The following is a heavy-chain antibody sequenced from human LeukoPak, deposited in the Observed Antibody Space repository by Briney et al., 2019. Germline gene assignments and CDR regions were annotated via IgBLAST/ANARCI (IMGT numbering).Heavy chain of an antibody. J-gene: IGHJ4*02. V-gene: IGHV4-39*07. CDR3: SRLSDGNPGDY. D-gene: IGHD2-15*01. Sequence: SETLSLTCTVFGVSISNANHHWGWVRQPPGKGLEWIGSMYYTGITYYSPSLKSRVTISLDTSKNQFSLKLNSVTAADTAVYYCSRLSDGNPGDYWGQGTLVTVSS. CDR2: MYYTGIT. CDR1: GVSISNANHH.